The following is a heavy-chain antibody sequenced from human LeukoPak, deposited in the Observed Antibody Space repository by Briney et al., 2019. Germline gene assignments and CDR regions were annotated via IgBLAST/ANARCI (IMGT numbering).Heavy chain of an antibody. D-gene: IGHD3-22*01. CDR2: IWYDGSNK. V-gene: IGHV3-33*06. Sequence: GRPLRLSCAASGFTFSSYGMRWVRQAPGKGLEWVAVIWYDGSNKYYADSVKGRFTISRDNSKNTLYLQMNSLRAEDTAVYYCAKGIYYDSSSYFDYWGQGTLVTVSS. CDR3: AKGIYYDSSSYFDY. J-gene: IGHJ4*02. CDR1: GFTFSSYG.